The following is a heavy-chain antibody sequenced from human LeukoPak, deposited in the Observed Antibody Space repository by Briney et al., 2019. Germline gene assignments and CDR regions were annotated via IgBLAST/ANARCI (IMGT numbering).Heavy chain of an antibody. CDR1: GYSFISYW. J-gene: IGHJ4*02. V-gene: IGHV5-51*01. D-gene: IGHD1-1*01. CDR3: ARSFAHVERYYFDY. CDR2: IYPGDSDT. Sequence: GESLKLSCKGSGYSFISYWIGWVRQMPGKGLEWMGIIYPGDSDTTYSPSFQGQVTISADKSINTAYLQWRSLKASDTAMYYCARSFAHVERYYFDYWGQGTLVSVSS.